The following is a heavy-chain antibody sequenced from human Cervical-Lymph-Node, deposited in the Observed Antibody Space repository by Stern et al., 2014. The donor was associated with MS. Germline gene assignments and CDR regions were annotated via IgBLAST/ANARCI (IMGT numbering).Heavy chain of an antibody. CDR1: GYSFSANW. CDR2: IYPGDSYT. V-gene: IGHV5-51*01. D-gene: IGHD4-17*01. Sequence: VQLVQSGAEVKKPGESLKISCKGSGYSFSANWIAWVRQMTGKGLEWLVIIYPGDSYTRYSPSFQGQVTISADKSISTAYLQWSSLKASDTAMYYCARDYGDYAFDYWGQGTLVTVSS. CDR3: ARDYGDYAFDY. J-gene: IGHJ4*02.